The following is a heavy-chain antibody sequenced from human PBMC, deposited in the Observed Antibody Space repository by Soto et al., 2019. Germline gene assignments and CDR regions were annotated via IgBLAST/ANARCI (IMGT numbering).Heavy chain of an antibody. Sequence: PSETLSLTCAVSGGSISSGGYSWSWIRQPPGKGLEWIGYIYHSGSTYYNPSLKSRVTISVDTSKNQFSLKLSSVTAADTAVYYCARQWGTDAFDIWGQGTMVTVSS. J-gene: IGHJ3*02. V-gene: IGHV4-30-2*01. CDR3: ARQWGTDAFDI. D-gene: IGHD2-8*01. CDR2: IYHSGST. CDR1: GGSISSGGYS.